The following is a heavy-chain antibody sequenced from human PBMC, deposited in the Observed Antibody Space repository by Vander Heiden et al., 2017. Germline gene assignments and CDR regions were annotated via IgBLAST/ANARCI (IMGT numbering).Heavy chain of an antibody. V-gene: IGHV3-48*02. CDR2: ISSSSSTI. D-gene: IGHD2-2*01. J-gene: IGHJ3*02. Sequence: EVQLVESGGGLVQPGGSLRLSCAASGFTFSSYSMNWVRQAPGKGLAWVSYISSSSSTISYADSVKGRFTISRDNAKNSLYLQMNSLRDEDTAVYYCARDPHCSSTSCDAFDIWGQGTMVTVSS. CDR1: GFTFSSYS. CDR3: ARDPHCSSTSCDAFDI.